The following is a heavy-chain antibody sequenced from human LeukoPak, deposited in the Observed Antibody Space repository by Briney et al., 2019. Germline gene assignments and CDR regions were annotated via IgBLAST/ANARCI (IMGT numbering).Heavy chain of an antibody. CDR2: IYHSGST. CDR1: GYSISSGYY. J-gene: IGHJ4*02. CDR3: ARALEMTTVTTYPHYFDY. D-gene: IGHD4-11*01. V-gene: IGHV4-38-2*02. Sequence: SETLSLTCTVSGYSISSGYYWGWIRQPPGKGLEWIGSIYHSGSTYYNPSLKSRVTISVDTSKNQFSLKLSSVTAADTAVYYCARALEMTTVTTYPHYFDYWGQGTLVTVSS.